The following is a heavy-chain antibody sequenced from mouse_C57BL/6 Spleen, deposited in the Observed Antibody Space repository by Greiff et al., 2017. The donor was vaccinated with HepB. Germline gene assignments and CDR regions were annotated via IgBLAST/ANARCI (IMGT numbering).Heavy chain of an antibody. D-gene: IGHD2-5*01. CDR2: IDPSDSYT. CDR3: ARSNNEGGAMDY. J-gene: IGHJ4*01. Sequence: VQLKQPGAELVKPGASVKLSCKASGYTFTSYWMQWVKPRPGQGLEWIGEIDPSDSYTTYNQKFKGKATLTVDTSSSTAYLQLSSLTSEDSAVYYCARSNNEGGAMDYWGQGTSVTVSS. V-gene: IGHV1-50*01. CDR1: GYTFTSYW.